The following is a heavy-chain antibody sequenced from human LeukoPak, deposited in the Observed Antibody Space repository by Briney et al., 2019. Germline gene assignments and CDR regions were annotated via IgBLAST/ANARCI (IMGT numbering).Heavy chain of an antibody. J-gene: IGHJ6*04. Sequence: SETLSLTCTVSGGSISSSSYYWGWIRQPPGKGLEWIGSIYYSGSTYYNPSLKSRVTISVDTSKNQFSLKLSSVTAEDTAVYYCARNGILGIAAAVDVWGKGTTVTVSS. CDR3: ARNGILGIAAAVDV. D-gene: IGHD6-13*01. CDR2: IYYSGST. CDR1: GGSISSSSYY. V-gene: IGHV4-39*07.